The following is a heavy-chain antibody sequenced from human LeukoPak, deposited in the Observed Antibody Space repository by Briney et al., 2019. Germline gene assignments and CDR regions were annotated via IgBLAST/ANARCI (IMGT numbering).Heavy chain of an antibody. CDR1: GFTFSDYE. D-gene: IGHD1-1*01. CDR3: ATANSGPDV. V-gene: IGHV3-48*03. J-gene: IGHJ3*01. CDR2: INSGGTTI. Sequence: GGSLRLSCAASGFTFSDYEMNWVRQAPGKGLEWLSYINSGGTTIHYADSVRGRFTISRDNAKNTLYLQMNSLGAEDTAVYYCATANSGPDVWGQGTTVTVSS.